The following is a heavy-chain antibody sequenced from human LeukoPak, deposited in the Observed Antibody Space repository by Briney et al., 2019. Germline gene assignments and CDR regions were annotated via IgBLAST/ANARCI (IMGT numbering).Heavy chain of an antibody. CDR2: IWFDGSNK. CDR3: ARIGSSWSADY. Sequence: GGSPRLSCAASGFTFNSYGMYWVRQAPGKGLEWVAIIWFDGSNKDYADSVKGRFTISRDNSKNTLYLQMNSLRVEDTAVYYCARIGSSWSADYWGQGTLVTVSS. J-gene: IGHJ4*02. CDR1: GFTFNSYG. D-gene: IGHD6-13*01. V-gene: IGHV3-33*01.